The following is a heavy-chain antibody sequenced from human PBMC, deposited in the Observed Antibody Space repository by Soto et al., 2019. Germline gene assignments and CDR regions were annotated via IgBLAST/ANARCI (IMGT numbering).Heavy chain of an antibody. CDR2: ISAYNGYT. D-gene: IGHD3-9*01. CDR1: GYTFTRYG. CDR3: ARDQPDPQFDYPNPCGS. Sequence: QVQLVQSGAEAKKPGASVKVSCKASGYTFTRYGISWVRQAPGQGLEWMGWISAYNGYTNYAQKLQAPVTMTKDTTTRPAYMELRSLRSEDTAVYYCARDQPDPQFDYPNPCGSWGRGTLVTVSS. J-gene: IGHJ5*02. V-gene: IGHV1-18*01.